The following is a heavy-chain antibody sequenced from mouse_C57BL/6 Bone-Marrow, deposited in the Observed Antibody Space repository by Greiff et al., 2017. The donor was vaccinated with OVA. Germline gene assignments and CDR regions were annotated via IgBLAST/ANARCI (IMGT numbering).Heavy chain of an antibody. J-gene: IGHJ3*01. D-gene: IGHD2-4*01. CDR1: GYTFTSYW. V-gene: IGHV1-64*01. Sequence: VQLQQPGAELVKPGASVKLSCKASGYTFTSYWMHWVKQRPGQGLEWIGMIHPNSGSTNYNEKFKSKATLTVDKSSSTAYMQLSSLTSEDSAVYYCARDYYDYDGPFAYWGQGTLVTVSA. CDR3: ARDYYDYDGPFAY. CDR2: IHPNSGST.